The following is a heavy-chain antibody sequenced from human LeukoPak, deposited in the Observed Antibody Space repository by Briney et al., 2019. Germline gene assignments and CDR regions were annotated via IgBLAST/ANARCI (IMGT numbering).Heavy chain of an antibody. V-gene: IGHV3-33*03. CDR1: GFTFSSYG. J-gene: IGHJ4*02. D-gene: IGHD4-11*01. Sequence: GTSLRLSCAASGFTFSSYGMHWVRQAPGKGLEWVAVICYDGSQKYYADSVKGRFTISRDNSKNTLYLQMNSLRAEDTAVYYFAKDRREMTTPILHSSGRGTLVTASS. CDR3: AKDRREMTTPILHS. CDR2: ICYDGSQK.